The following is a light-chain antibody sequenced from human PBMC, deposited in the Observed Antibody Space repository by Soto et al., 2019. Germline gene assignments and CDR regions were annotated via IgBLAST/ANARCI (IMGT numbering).Light chain of an antibody. V-gene: IGKV3-15*01. CDR2: GAS. CDR1: QTISSN. CDR3: QQYNSWPS. J-gene: IGKJ2*01. Sequence: DIVMTQSPATLSVSPGERATLSCRASQTISSNLAWYQQKPGQTPRLLIYGASTRATGIPARFSGSASGTLFTLTISSLQSEDSAVYYCQQYNSWPSFGQGTKVDIK.